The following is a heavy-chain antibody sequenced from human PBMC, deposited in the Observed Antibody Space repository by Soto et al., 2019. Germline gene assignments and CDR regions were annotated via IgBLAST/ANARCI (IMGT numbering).Heavy chain of an antibody. V-gene: IGHV2-70*04. CDR1: GFSLSFTGMR. J-gene: IGHJ6*02. Sequence: SGPTLVNPTQTLTLTCTVSGFSLSFTGMRVTWIRQPPGKALEWLARIDWEDTKLYSTSLKTRLTISKDTSKNQVVLTMTNMDPADTATYYCARAFYDMDVWGQGTTVTVSS. CDR3: ARAFYDMDV. CDR2: IDWEDTK.